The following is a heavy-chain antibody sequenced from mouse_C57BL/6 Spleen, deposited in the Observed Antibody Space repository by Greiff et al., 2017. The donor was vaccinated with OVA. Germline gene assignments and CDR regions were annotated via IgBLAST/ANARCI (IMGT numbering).Heavy chain of an antibody. Sequence: QVQLQQSGAELVRPGASVTLSCKASGYTFTDYEMHWVKQTPVHGLEWIGAIDPETGGTAYNQKFKGKAILTADTSSSTAYMELRSLTSEDSAVYYCTRYDYSNYEGFAYWGQGTLVTVSA. J-gene: IGHJ3*01. CDR3: TRYDYSNYEGFAY. CDR1: GYTFTDYE. V-gene: IGHV1-15*01. D-gene: IGHD2-5*01. CDR2: IDPETGGT.